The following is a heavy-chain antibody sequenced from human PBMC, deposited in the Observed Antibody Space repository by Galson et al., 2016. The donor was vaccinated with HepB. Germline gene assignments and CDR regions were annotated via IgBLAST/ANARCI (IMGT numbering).Heavy chain of an antibody. D-gene: IGHD1-7*01. CDR1: GFTFSSYA. V-gene: IGHV3-30-3*01. CDR3: ARKELYYYYYGMDV. Sequence: SLRLSCAASGFTFSSYAMHWVRQAPGKGLEWVAVISYDGSNKYYADSVQGRFTISRDNSKNTLYLQMNSLRAEDTAVYYCARKELYYYYYGMDVWGHGTTVTVSS. CDR2: ISYDGSNK. J-gene: IGHJ6*02.